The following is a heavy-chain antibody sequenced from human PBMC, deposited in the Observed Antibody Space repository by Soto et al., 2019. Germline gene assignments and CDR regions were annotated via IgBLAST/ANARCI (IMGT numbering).Heavy chain of an antibody. J-gene: IGHJ3*02. CDR1: GGSINNYY. V-gene: IGHV4-59*01. Sequence: SETLSLTCTVSGGSINNYYWSWIRQPPGKGLEWIGYIYYTGSTNYNPSLKSRVTISVDTSKNQFSLKLTSVIAADTAVYYCASPSPVVPRDHTFHIWGQGTMVTVSS. CDR3: ASPSPVVPRDHTFHI. CDR2: IYYTGST. D-gene: IGHD3-22*01.